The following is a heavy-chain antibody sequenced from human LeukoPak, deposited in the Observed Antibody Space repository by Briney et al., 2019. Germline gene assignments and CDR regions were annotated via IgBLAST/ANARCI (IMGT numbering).Heavy chain of an antibody. Sequence: GGSLRLSCAASGFTVSSKYMSWLRQAPGKGLEWVSVLYSGGTTYYADSVKGRFTISRDNSKNTLYLQMNSLRAEDTAVYYCAREDSGRDGFDYWGRGTLATVSS. CDR2: LYSGGTT. V-gene: IGHV3-66*01. D-gene: IGHD5-24*01. CDR1: GFTVSSKY. J-gene: IGHJ4*02. CDR3: AREDSGRDGFDY.